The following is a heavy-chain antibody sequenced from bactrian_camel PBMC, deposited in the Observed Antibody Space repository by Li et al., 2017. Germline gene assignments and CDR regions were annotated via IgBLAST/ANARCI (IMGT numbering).Heavy chain of an antibody. V-gene: IGHV3S53*01. Sequence: HVQLVESGGGSAQAGGSMRLSCAAVAHFDSMGWFRQAPGMEREGVAAIDADGSTSYADSVKGRFTISKGYPKNTLYLQMTNLKPEDTAMYYCAAEAGHDCYEVTKGGRDFGYWGHGTQVTVS. J-gene: IGHJ6*01. D-gene: IGHD3*01. CDR2: IDADGST. CDR3: AAEAGHDCYEVTKGGRDFGY. CDR1: AHFDS.